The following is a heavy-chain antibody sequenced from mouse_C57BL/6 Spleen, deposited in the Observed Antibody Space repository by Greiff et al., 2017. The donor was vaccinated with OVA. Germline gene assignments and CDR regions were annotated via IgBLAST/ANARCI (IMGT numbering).Heavy chain of an antibody. Sequence: VQLQQSGPELVKPGASVKIPCKASGYTFTDYNMDWVKQSHGKSLEWIGDINPNNGGTIYNQKFKGKATLTVDKSSSTAYMELRSLTSEDTAVYYCARNDYDRDAWFAYWGQGTLVTVSA. D-gene: IGHD2-4*01. CDR3: ARNDYDRDAWFAY. V-gene: IGHV1-18*01. CDR2: INPNNGGT. CDR1: GYTFTDYN. J-gene: IGHJ3*01.